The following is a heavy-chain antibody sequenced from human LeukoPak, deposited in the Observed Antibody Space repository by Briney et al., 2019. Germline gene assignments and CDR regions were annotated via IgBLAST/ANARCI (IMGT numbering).Heavy chain of an antibody. Sequence: ETLSLTCTVSGGSISSSRYYWGWIRQPPGKGLEWVSSISSSSSYIYYADSVKGRFTISRDNAKNSLYLQMNSLRAEDTAVYYCARDPGVPYYYYMDVWGKGTTVTVSS. D-gene: IGHD3-10*01. CDR3: ARDPGVPYYYYMDV. CDR2: ISSSSSYI. J-gene: IGHJ6*03. CDR1: GGSISSSR. V-gene: IGHV3-21*01.